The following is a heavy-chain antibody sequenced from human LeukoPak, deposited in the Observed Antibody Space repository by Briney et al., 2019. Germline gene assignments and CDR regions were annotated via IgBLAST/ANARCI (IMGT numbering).Heavy chain of an antibody. CDR1: GGSVSSYY. V-gene: IGHV4-59*02. J-gene: IGHJ3*02. D-gene: IGHD2-2*01. Sequence: PSETLSLTCTVSGGSVSSYYWSWIRRPPGRGLEWIAYLSHSGSSDSNPSLTSRVTTLVDTSKNQFSLKLTSVTAADTAVYYCARARYANAWYAFDIWGHGTMVTVSS. CDR3: ARARYANAWYAFDI. CDR2: LSHSGSS.